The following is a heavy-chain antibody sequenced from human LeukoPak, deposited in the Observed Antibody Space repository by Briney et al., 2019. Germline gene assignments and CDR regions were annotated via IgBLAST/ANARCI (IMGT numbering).Heavy chain of an antibody. Sequence: PGGSLRLSCAASGFTVSSNYMSWVRQAPGKGLEWVSIIYSGGSTYYADSVKGRFTISRDNSKNTLYLQMNSLRAEDTAVYYCARSGTTYYYDSGSRIWGQGTMVTVSS. CDR2: IYSGGST. CDR3: ARSGTTYYYDSGSRI. CDR1: GFTVSSNY. D-gene: IGHD3-22*01. J-gene: IGHJ3*02. V-gene: IGHV3-66*01.